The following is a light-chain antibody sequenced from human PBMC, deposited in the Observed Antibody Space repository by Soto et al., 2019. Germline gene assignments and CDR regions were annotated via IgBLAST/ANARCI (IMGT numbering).Light chain of an antibody. Sequence: VRKKPPSVSGAPGERVSISFTGSSSDIGAGFDVHWYQHLPGTAPKLLIYGNTNRPSGVPGRFSGSKSGTSASLVTTGLQAEDEADYYCQSYENSRTGFYVFGTGTKVTVL. V-gene: IGLV1-40*01. CDR2: GNT. CDR1: SSDIGAGFD. CDR3: QSYENSRTGFYV. J-gene: IGLJ1*01.